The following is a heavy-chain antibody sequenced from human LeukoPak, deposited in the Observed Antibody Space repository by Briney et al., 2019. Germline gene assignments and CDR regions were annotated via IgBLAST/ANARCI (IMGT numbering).Heavy chain of an antibody. D-gene: IGHD1-26*01. J-gene: IGHJ4*02. CDR1: GFTFSSYW. V-gene: IGHV3-7*01. CDR2: IKQDGSEK. Sequence: GGSLRPSXAASGFTFSSYWMSWVRQAPGKGLEWVANIKQDGSEKYYVDSVKGRFTISRDNAKNSLYLQMNSLRAEDTAVYYCARVEWELLHDYWGQGTLVTVSS. CDR3: ARVEWELLHDY.